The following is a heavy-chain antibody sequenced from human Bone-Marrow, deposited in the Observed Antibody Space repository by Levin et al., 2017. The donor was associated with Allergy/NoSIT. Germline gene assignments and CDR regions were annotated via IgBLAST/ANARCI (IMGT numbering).Heavy chain of an antibody. CDR1: GFSFSNYA. CDR2: ISGSGGNT. Sequence: RTGGSLRLSCAASGFSFSNYAMSWVRQAPGKGLDWVSSISGSGGNTYYADSVKGRFTISRDNSKNTLYLQMNSLRAEDTAVYYCAKASDYYDSSGNYLIYFDYWGQGTLVTVSS. CDR3: AKASDYYDSSGNYLIYFDY. V-gene: IGHV3-23*01. J-gene: IGHJ4*02. D-gene: IGHD3-22*01.